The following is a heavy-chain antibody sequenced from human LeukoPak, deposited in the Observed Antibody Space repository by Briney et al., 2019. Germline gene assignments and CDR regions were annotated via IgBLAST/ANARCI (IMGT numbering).Heavy chain of an antibody. CDR2: VYYSGST. J-gene: IGHJ4*02. Sequence: PWETLSLTCIVSGGSISSTNYYWGWIRQPPGKGRECIGTVYYSGSTYYNPSLESRVSISADTSKNQFSLSLSSVTAADTAVYYCARRGRWSSGAYWGQGALVTVSS. V-gene: IGHV4-39*01. CDR3: ARRGRWSSGAY. CDR1: GGSISSTNYY. D-gene: IGHD5-24*01.